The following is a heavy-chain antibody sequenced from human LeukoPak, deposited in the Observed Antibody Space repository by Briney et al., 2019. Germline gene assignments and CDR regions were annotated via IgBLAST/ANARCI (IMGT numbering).Heavy chain of an antibody. J-gene: IGHJ4*02. V-gene: IGHV3-7*01. D-gene: IGHD6-13*01. CDR2: IKQDGSEK. CDR3: ARTAGRGHFDY. CDR1: GFTFSSYW. Sequence: GGSLRLSCAASGFTFSSYWMSWVRQAPGKGLEWVANIKQDGSEKYYVDSVKGRFTISRDNAKNSLYLQMNSLRAEDTAVHYCARTAGRGHFDYWGQGTLVTVSS.